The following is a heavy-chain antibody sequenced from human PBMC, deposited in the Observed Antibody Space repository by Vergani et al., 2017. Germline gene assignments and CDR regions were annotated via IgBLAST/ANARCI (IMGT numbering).Heavy chain of an antibody. CDR3: VVCSGGSCPPDAFDI. V-gene: IGHV3-49*04. J-gene: IGHJ3*02. CDR1: GFTFGDYA. Sequence: EVQLVESGGGLVQPGRSLRLSCTASGFTFGDYAMSWVRPAPGKGLEWVGFIRSKAYGGTTEYASSVKGRFTISRDDSKSIAYLQMNSLKTEDTAVYYCVVCSGGSCPPDAFDIWGQGTMVTVSS. D-gene: IGHD2-15*01. CDR2: IRSKAYGGTT.